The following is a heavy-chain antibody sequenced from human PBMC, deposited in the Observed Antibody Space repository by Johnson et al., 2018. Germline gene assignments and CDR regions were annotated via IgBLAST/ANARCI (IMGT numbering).Heavy chain of an antibody. CDR3: ARDQDCSSTSCLGKDV. CDR1: GFTFSSYA. V-gene: IGHV3-30-3*01. CDR2: ISYVGSNK. D-gene: IGHD2-2*01. J-gene: IGHJ6*02. Sequence: QVQLVQSGGGVVQPGRSLRLACAASGFTFSSYAMHWVRQAPGKGLEWVAVISYVGSNKYYADSVKGGFTISRDNSKNTLYLQMNSLRAEDTGVYYCARDQDCSSTSCLGKDVWGQGTTGTVSS.